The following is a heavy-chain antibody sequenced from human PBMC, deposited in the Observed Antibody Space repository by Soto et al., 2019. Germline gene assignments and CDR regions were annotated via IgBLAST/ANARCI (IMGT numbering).Heavy chain of an antibody. CDR3: ARKYRGEGVDFWSGYYDEAFEI. J-gene: IGHJ3*02. D-gene: IGHD3-3*01. CDR2: MNPNSGNT. V-gene: IGHV1-8*01. Sequence: ASVKVSCKASGYTFTSYDINWVRQATGQGLEWMGWMNPNSGNTGYAQKFQGRVTMTRNTSISTAYMELSSLRSEDTAVYYCARKYRGEGVDFWSGYYDEAFEIWGKGTMVTVAS. CDR1: GYTFTSYD.